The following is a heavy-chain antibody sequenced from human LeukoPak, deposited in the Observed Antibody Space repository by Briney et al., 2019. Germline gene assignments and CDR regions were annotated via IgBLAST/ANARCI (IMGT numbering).Heavy chain of an antibody. Sequence: GESLKISCKGSGYIFTSCSIGWVRQMPGKGLEWMGIIYSPSFQGQVTISADKSISTAYLQWSSLKASDTAMYYCARLTVRGYYDSSGYPSDAFDIWGQGTMVTVSS. CDR3: ARLTVRGYYDSSGYPSDAFDI. V-gene: IGHV5-51*01. J-gene: IGHJ3*02. CDR1: GYIFTSCS. CDR2: IY. D-gene: IGHD3-22*01.